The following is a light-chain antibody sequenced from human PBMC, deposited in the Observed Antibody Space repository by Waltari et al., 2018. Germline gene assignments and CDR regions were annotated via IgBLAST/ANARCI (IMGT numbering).Light chain of an antibody. CDR2: DAS. J-gene: IGKJ4*01. CDR3: QQYDNLPLT. V-gene: IGKV1-33*01. Sequence: IRMNQSPSSLSASVGDTVTITCQSSQDITIFLNWYQQKPGKAPNLLIYDASKLERGVPSRISGSGSGTVFTFTIGDLQPEDVATYFCQQYDNLPLTFGGGTKVEIK. CDR1: QDITIF.